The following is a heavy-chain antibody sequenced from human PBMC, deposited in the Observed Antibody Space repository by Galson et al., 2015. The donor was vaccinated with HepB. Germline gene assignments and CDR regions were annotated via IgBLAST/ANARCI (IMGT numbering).Heavy chain of an antibody. CDR3: TTVYYYDSSGYPPQYYFDY. J-gene: IGHJ4*02. V-gene: IGHV3-15*01. Sequence: SLRLSCAASGFTFSNAWMSWVRQAPGKGLEWVGRIKSKTDGGTTDYAAPVKGRFTISRDDSKNTLYLQTNSLKTEDTAVYYCTTVYYYDSSGYPPQYYFDYWGQGTLVTVSS. CDR2: IKSKTDGGTT. D-gene: IGHD3-22*01. CDR1: GFTFSNAW.